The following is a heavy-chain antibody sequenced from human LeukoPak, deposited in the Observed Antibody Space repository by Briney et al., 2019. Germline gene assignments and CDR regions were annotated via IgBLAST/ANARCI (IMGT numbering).Heavy chain of an antibody. J-gene: IGHJ3*02. CDR1: VGIFSSYT. CDR2: AIPILGIA. V-gene: IGHV1-69*04. CDR3: AREPDVDMSTFRGEAFDI. D-gene: IGHD5-24*01. Sequence: ASVKVSCKASVGIFSSYTFNWVRQAPGQGLEWMGRAIPILGIATYAQKFQGRITITADKSTSTAHMELSSLRSDDTAMYYCAREPDVDMSTFRGEAFDIWGQGTMVTVSS.